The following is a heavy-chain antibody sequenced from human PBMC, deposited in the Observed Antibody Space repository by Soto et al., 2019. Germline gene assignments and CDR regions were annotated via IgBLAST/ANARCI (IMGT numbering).Heavy chain of an antibody. Sequence: EVQLVESGGGLVQPGGSLKLSCAASGFTFSGSTMHWVRQTSEKGLEWVGRIRDKTNNYATTYAASMNGRFTISSDDSKSTAFLQMNSLKTEDTALYYCTREGAAHDYWGQGTLVTVSS. CDR2: IRDKTNNYAT. CDR3: TREGAAHDY. J-gene: IGHJ4*02. CDR1: GFTFSGST. D-gene: IGHD1-26*01. V-gene: IGHV3-73*02.